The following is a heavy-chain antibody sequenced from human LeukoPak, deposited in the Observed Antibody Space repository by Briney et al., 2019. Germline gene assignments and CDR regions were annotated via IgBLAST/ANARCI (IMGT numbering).Heavy chain of an antibody. CDR3: AKDGSGD. V-gene: IGHV3-9*01. Sequence: GRSLRLSCAASGFTFDDYAMHWVRQAPGKGLEWVSGISWNRGSIGYADSVKGRFTISRDNAKNSLYLQMNSLRAEDTALYYCAKDGSGDWGLGTLVTVSS. CDR1: GFTFDDYA. D-gene: IGHD1-26*01. CDR2: ISWNRGSI. J-gene: IGHJ4*02.